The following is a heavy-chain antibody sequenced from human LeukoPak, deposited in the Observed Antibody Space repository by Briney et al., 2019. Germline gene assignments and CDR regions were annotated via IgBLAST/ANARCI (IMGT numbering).Heavy chain of an antibody. CDR1: GYTFTSYG. CDR2: ISAYNGNT. J-gene: IGHJ4*02. CDR3: ARAGAAMALYYFDY. V-gene: IGHV1-18*01. Sequence: ASVKVSCKASGYTFTSYGISWVRQAPGQGLVWMGWISAYNGNTNYAQKLQGRVTMTTDTSTSTAYMELRSLRSDDTAVYYCARAGAAMALYYFDYWGQGTLVTVSS. D-gene: IGHD5-18*01.